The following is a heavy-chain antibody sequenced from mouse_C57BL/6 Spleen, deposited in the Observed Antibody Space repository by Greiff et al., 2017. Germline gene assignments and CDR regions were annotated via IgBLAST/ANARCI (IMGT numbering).Heavy chain of an antibody. D-gene: IGHD2-3*01. CDR1: GYTFTGYW. J-gene: IGHJ2*01. CDR2: ILPGSGST. V-gene: IGHV1-9*01. Sequence: VQVVESGAELMKPGASVKLSCKATGYTFTGYWIEWVKQRPGHGLEWIGEILPGSGSTNYNEKFKGKATFTADTSSNTAYMQLSSLTTEDSAIYYCARSSLIYDGYPNYFDYWGQGTTLTVS. CDR3: ARSSLIYDGYPNYFDY.